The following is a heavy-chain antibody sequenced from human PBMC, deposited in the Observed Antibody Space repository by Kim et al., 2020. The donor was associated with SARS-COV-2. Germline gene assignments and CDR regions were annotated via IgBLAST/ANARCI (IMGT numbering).Heavy chain of an antibody. Sequence: YNPSLKSRVTISVDTSKNQFSLKLGSVPAADTAVYYCARHGWYDYYYMDVWGKGTTVTVSS. J-gene: IGHJ6*03. D-gene: IGHD2-15*01. CDR3: ARHGWYDYYYMDV. V-gene: IGHV4-59*08.